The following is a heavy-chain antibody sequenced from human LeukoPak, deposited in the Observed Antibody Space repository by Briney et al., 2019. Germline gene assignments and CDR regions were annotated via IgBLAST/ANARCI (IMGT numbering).Heavy chain of an antibody. Sequence: GGSLRLSCAASGFNFSASAMHWVRQASGKGLEWVGRIRSKTHSYATTYAASVTGRFSISRDDSKNTAYLQMSSLTTEDTAVYYCTRRSIAPTTTEDYWGQGTLVTVSS. CDR3: TRRSIAPTTTEDY. J-gene: IGHJ4*02. V-gene: IGHV3-73*01. CDR2: IRSKTHSYAT. D-gene: IGHD1-7*01. CDR1: GFNFSASA.